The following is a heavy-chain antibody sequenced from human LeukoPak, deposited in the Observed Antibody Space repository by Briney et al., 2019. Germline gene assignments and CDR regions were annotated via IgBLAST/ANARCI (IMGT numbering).Heavy chain of an antibody. D-gene: IGHD5-24*01. CDR1: GGSISSSSCY. V-gene: IGHV4-39*07. J-gene: IGHJ3*02. CDR3: ARGRGWLQFVDAVDI. CDR2: NYYSVSS. Sequence: SETLSLTCTVSGGSISSSSCYWGWIRQPPGKVLEWIGSNYYSVSSHYNPCLKSRVPISVYTSTNQFSLKLSSGPAADTAVYSCARGRGWLQFVDAVDIWGQGTMVTVSS.